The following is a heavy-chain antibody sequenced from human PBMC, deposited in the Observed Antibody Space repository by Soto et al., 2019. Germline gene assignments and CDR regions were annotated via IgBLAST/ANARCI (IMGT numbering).Heavy chain of an antibody. V-gene: IGHV3-11*01. CDR2: ISSSGSTI. J-gene: IGHJ6*02. CDR3: ASQLTIFGVGPGSYGMDV. D-gene: IGHD3-3*01. CDR1: GFTFSNYA. Sequence: GGSLRLSCEASGFTFSNYAMSWGRQAPGKGLEWVSYISSSGSTIYYADSVKGRFTISRDNAKNSLYLQMNSLRAEDTAVYYCASQLTIFGVGPGSYGMDVWGQGTTVTVSS.